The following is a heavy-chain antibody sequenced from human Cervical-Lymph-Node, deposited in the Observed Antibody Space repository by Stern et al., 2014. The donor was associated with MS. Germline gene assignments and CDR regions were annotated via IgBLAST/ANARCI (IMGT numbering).Heavy chain of an antibody. D-gene: IGHD6-6*01. CDR2: ITGSGGDT. CDR1: GFSFNNYA. CDR3: AKGSSAARPYYFDS. J-gene: IGHJ4*02. Sequence: EVQLVESGGNLVQPGGSLRLSCAASGFSFNNYAMSWVRQAPGKVLEWVSAITGSGGDTYYADSVKGRFTISRDNSRDTLFLQMSGLRADDTAVYYCAKGSSAARPYYFDSWGQGALVTVSS. V-gene: IGHV3-23*04.